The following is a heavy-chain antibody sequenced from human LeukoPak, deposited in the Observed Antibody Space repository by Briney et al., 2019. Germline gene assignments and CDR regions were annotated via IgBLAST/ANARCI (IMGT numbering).Heavy chain of an antibody. D-gene: IGHD1-26*01. CDR1: GGSVSSYY. CDR2: IYYSGST. CDR3: ARHVGALDGLDI. Sequence: SKTLSLTCTVSGGSVSSYYWSWIRQPPGKGLEWIGYIYYSGSTNYNPSLRSRVTISVNTSKNQFSLKLSSVTAADTAVYYCARHVGALDGLDIWGQGTMVTVSS. V-gene: IGHV4-59*08. J-gene: IGHJ3*02.